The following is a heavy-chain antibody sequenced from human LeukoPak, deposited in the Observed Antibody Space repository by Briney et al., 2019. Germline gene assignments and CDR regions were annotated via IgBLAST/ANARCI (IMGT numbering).Heavy chain of an antibody. CDR2: ISSSGSTI. D-gene: IGHD5-12*01. J-gene: IGHJ6*03. CDR3: AKVRRLRVSDYYYYYMDV. V-gene: IGHV3-48*03. Sequence: PGGSLRLSCAASGFTFSIYEMNWVRQAPGKGLEWLSYISSSGSTIYYADSVKGRFTISRDNSKNTLYLQMNSLRAEDTAVYYCAKVRRLRVSDYYYYYMDVWGKGTTVTVSS. CDR1: GFTFSIYE.